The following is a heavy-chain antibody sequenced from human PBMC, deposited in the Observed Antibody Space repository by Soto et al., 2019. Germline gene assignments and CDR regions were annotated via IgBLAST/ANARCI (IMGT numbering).Heavy chain of an antibody. V-gene: IGHV4-34*01. CDR3: ARGLRWFYPPGVAANWFDP. CDR1: GGSFSGYY. D-gene: IGHD2-21*01. Sequence: SETLSLTCAVYGGSFSGYYWSWIRQPPGKGLEWIGEINHSGSTNYNPPLKSRVTISVDTSKNQFSLKLSSVTAADTAVYYCARGLRWFYPPGVAANWFDPWGQRTLVTVSS. J-gene: IGHJ5*02. CDR2: INHSGST.